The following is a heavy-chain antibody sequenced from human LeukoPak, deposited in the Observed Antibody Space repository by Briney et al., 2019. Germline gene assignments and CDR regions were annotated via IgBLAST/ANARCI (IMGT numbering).Heavy chain of an antibody. CDR1: GGSFSGYY. CDR3: ARGGGRP. V-gene: IGHV4-34*01. CDR2: INHSGST. Sequence: SETLSLTCAVYGGSFSGYYWSWIRQPPGKGLEWIGEINHSGSTNYNPSLTSRVTISVDTSKNQFSLKLSSVTAADTVVYYCARGGGRPWGQGTLVTVSS. J-gene: IGHJ5*02. D-gene: IGHD3-10*01.